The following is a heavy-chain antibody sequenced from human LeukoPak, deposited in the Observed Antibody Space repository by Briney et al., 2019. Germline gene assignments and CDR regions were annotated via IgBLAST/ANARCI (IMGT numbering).Heavy chain of an antibody. CDR2: INPNSGAT. V-gene: IGHV1-2*02. J-gene: IGHJ3*02. D-gene: IGHD3-10*01. CDR3: ARALVTTYGSGSYYNRNDAFDI. CDR1: VYTFTGYY. Sequence: GASVKVSCKASVYTFTGYYIHWVRQAPGHGLEWMGWINPNSGATNSAQKFQGRVTMTRDTSISTAYMELGRLRSDDTAVYYCARALVTTYGSGSYYNRNDAFDIWGQGTMVTVSS.